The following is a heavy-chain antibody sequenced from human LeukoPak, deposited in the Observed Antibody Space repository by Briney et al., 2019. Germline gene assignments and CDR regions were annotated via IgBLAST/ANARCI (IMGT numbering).Heavy chain of an antibody. CDR3: ATDFPIMITFGGVPAGGFDP. CDR2: FDPEDGET. Sequence: ASVKVSCKVSGYTLTELSMHWVRQAPGKGLEWMGGFDPEDGETIYAQKFQGRVTMTEDTSTDTAYMELSSLRSEDTAVYYCATDFPIMITFGGVPAGGFDPWGQGTLVTVSS. V-gene: IGHV1-24*01. J-gene: IGHJ5*02. CDR1: GYTLTELS. D-gene: IGHD3-16*01.